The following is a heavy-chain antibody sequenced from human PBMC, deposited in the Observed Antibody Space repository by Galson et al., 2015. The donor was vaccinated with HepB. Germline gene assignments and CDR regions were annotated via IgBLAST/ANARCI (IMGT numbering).Heavy chain of an antibody. CDR3: ARQYGAYDY. V-gene: IGHV5-51*03. D-gene: IGHD4/OR15-4a*01. Sequence: QSGAEVKKPGESLKISCKGSGYTFTTYWVAWVRQMPGKGLEWMGIIYPSNSETKYSPSFQGQVTISVDKSVNTAYLQWSSLKASDTAIYYCARQYGAYDYWGQGTLVTVSS. CDR2: IYPSNSET. CDR1: GYTFTTYW. J-gene: IGHJ4*02.